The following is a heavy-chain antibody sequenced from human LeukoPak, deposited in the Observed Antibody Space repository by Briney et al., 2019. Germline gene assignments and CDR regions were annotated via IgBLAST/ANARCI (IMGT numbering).Heavy chain of an antibody. CDR3: ARVHPRGAFDI. CDR1: GGSISSGGYY. CDR2: IYYSGST. Sequence: SETLSLTCTVSGGSISSGGYYWSWIRQHPGKGLEWIGYIYYSGSTYYNPSLKSRVTISVDTSKNQFSLKLSSVTAADTAVYYCARVHPRGAFDIWGQGTMVTVSS. V-gene: IGHV4-31*03. J-gene: IGHJ3*02. D-gene: IGHD3-10*01.